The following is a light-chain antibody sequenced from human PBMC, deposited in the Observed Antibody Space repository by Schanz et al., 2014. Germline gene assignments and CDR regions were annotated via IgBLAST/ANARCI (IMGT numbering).Light chain of an antibody. J-gene: IGKJ1*01. CDR2: SAS. Sequence: DIQMTQSPSSLSASVGDRVTITCRAGQSISIYLNWYQQKPGKAPNLLIYSASSLQSGVPSRFSGSGSGTDFTLTISSLQPEDFATYYCQQTYSTPWTVGQGTKVEVK. V-gene: IGKV1-39*01. CDR3: QQTYSTPWT. CDR1: QSISIY.